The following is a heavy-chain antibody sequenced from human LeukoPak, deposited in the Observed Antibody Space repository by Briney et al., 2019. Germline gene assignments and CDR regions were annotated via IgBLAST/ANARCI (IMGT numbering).Heavy chain of an antibody. D-gene: IGHD6-19*01. CDR1: GFTFSSYG. CDR3: AKGGYSSGWYFDY. Sequence: GGSLRLSCAASGFTFSSYGMHWVRQAPGKGLEWVAVISYDGSNKYHADSVKGRFTISRDNSKNTLYLQMNSLRAEDTAVYYCAKGGYSSGWYFDYWGQGTLVTVSS. CDR2: ISYDGSNK. J-gene: IGHJ4*02. V-gene: IGHV3-30*18.